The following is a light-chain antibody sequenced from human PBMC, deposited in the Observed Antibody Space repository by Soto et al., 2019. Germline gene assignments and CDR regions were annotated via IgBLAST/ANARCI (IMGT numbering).Light chain of an antibody. CDR1: SSDVGGYNY. CDR3: SSYAGSNNVV. V-gene: IGLV2-8*01. Sequence: QSALTQPPSASGSPGQSVTISNTGTSSDVGGYNYVSWYQQHPGKAPKLMIYEVSKRPSGVPDRFSGSKSGNTASLTVSGLQAEDEADYYCSSYAGSNNVVFGGGTKLTVL. J-gene: IGLJ2*01. CDR2: EVS.